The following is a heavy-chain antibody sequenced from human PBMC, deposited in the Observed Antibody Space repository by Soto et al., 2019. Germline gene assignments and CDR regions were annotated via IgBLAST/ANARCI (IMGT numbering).Heavy chain of an antibody. CDR2: ISGSGGST. D-gene: IGHD3-9*01. V-gene: IGHV3-23*01. CDR3: AKDRRYFDWLPTPAYYYYMDV. CDR1: GFTFSSYA. Sequence: GGSLSLSCAASGFTFSSYAMSWVRQAPGKGLEWVSAISGSGGSTYYADSVKGRFTISRDNSKNTLYLQMNSLRAEDTAVYYCAKDRRYFDWLPTPAYYYYMDVWGKGTTVTVSS. J-gene: IGHJ6*03.